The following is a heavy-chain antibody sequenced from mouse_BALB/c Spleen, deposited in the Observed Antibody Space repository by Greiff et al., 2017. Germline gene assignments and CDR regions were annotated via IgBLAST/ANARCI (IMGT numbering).Heavy chain of an antibody. CDR1: GFSLTSYG. D-gene: IGHD2-12*01. CDR2: IWAGGST. J-gene: IGHJ4*01. Sequence: QVQLKESGPGLVAPSQSLSITCTVSGFSLTSYGVHWVRQPPGKGLEWLGVIWAGGSTNYNSALMSRLSISKDNSKSQVFLKMNSLQTDDTAMYYCARDRDYSYDGGYAMDYWGQGTSVTVSS. CDR3: ARDRDYSYDGGYAMDY. V-gene: IGHV2-9*02.